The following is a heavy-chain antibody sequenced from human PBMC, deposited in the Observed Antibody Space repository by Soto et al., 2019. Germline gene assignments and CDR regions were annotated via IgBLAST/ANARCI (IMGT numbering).Heavy chain of an antibody. CDR2: ISCSGGST. V-gene: IGHV3-23*01. CDR1: GFTFSSYS. J-gene: IGHJ6*02. D-gene: IGHD6-19*01. Sequence: PGGSLRLSCTVSGFTFSSYSMSWVRQAPGKGLEWVSAISCSGGSTYYADSVKGGFTIARDNSKNTLYLQMNGLRAEETAVYYCAKDAAVAGRYYYYGMDVWGQGTTVTVSS. CDR3: AKDAAVAGRYYYYGMDV.